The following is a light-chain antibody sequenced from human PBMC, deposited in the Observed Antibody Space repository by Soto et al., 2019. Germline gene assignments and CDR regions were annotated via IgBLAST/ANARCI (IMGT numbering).Light chain of an antibody. V-gene: IGKV3-11*01. CDR2: DAS. J-gene: IGKJ2*01. CDR3: QQRSGWPRT. CDR1: QSVNSF. Sequence: EIVLTQSRATLSLSTGERATLSCRASQSVNSFLAWYQQKPGQAPRLLIYDASNRAPGIPARFSASGSGTDFTLAISSLEPEDFAIYYCQQRSGWPRTFGRGTNLEFK.